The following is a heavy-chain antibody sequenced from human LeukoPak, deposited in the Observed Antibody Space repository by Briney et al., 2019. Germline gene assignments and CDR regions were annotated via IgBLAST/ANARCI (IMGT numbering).Heavy chain of an antibody. CDR3: VRQAGYFDY. V-gene: IGHV4-39*01. J-gene: IGHJ4*02. CDR1: GGSINRSSYY. CDR2: VYYTGTT. Sequence: PSETLSLTCTVSGGSINRSSYYWGWIRQPPGKGPEWIATVYYTGTTYYNPSLKSRVIISADTSKNQFSLKLSSVTAADTAVYHCVRQAGYFDYWGQGTLVTVSS.